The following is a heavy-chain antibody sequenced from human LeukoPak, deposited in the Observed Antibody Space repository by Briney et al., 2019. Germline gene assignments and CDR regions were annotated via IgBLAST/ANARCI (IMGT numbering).Heavy chain of an antibody. Sequence: ASVKVSCKASGYTFISYGVSWVRQAPGQGLEWMGWISTYGGSTNYAQKLQGRVTVTTDTSTSTAYMELRSLRSDDTAVYYCARPNTEANGYYFDYWGQGTLVTVSS. V-gene: IGHV1-18*01. CDR1: GYTFISYG. CDR2: ISTYGGST. J-gene: IGHJ4*02. D-gene: IGHD5-18*01. CDR3: ARPNTEANGYYFDY.